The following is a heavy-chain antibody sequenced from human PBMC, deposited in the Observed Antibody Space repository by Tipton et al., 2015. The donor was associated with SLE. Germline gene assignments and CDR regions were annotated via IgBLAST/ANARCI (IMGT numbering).Heavy chain of an antibody. CDR1: GITFDDYA. V-gene: IGHV3-9*01. CDR2: INWNGGIR. J-gene: IGHJ6*02. CDR3: AKARSYYGMDV. Sequence: SLRLSCAASGITFDDYAMHWVRQAPGKGLEWVSGINWNGGIRGYADFVKGRFTISRDYAKSSLYLQLNSLRPEDTALYYCAKARSYYGMDVWGQGTTVTVSS.